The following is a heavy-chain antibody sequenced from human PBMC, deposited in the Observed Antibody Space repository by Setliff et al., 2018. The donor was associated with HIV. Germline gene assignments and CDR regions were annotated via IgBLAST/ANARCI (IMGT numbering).Heavy chain of an antibody. V-gene: IGHV1-69*13. CDR1: GGTFRNNA. J-gene: IGHJ6*03. CDR3: ARGEKRFLEWLPLDYYYYYYMDV. D-gene: IGHD3-3*01. Sequence: SVKVSCKASGGTFRNNAINWVRQAPGQGLEWMGGIIPIFGTPNYAQKFQGRVTITADESTSTAYMELSSLRSEDTAVYYCARGEKRFLEWLPLDYYYYYYMDVWGKGITVTVSS. CDR2: IIPIFGTP.